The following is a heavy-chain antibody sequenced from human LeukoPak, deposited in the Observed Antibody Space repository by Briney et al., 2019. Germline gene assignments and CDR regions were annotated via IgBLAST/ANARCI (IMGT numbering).Heavy chain of an antibody. D-gene: IGHD5-12*01. V-gene: IGHV3-15*01. J-gene: IGHJ4*02. CDR1: GFTFSNVW. CDR3: NTGLVPTAFDY. CDR2: IKSKSAGGTT. Sequence: PGGSLRLSCAASGFTFSNVWMSWVRQAPGKGLGWVGRIKSKSAGGTTEYAAPVKGRFTISRDESKNTMYLQMNSLKTEDTAVYYCNTGLVPTAFDYWGQGTLVTVSS.